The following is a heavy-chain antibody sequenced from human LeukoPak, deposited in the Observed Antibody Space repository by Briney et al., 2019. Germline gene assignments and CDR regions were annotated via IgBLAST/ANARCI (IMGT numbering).Heavy chain of an antibody. V-gene: IGHV4-34*01. CDR3: AREVGYCSGGSCHAGYYYYDYMDV. CDR1: GGSFSGYY. J-gene: IGHJ6*03. D-gene: IGHD2-15*01. Sequence: SETLSLTCAVYGGSFSGYYWSWIRQPPGKGLEWIGEINHSVSTYYSPSLKSRVTISVDTSKNQFSLKLSSVTAADTAVYYCAREVGYCSGGSCHAGYYYYDYMDVWGKGTTVTVSS. CDR2: INHSVST.